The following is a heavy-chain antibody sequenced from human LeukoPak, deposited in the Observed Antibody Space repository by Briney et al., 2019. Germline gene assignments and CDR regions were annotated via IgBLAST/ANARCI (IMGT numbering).Heavy chain of an antibody. CDR1: GYTFTSYG. V-gene: IGHV1-18*01. J-gene: IGHJ5*02. CDR2: ISAYNGNT. CDR3: VRGPRQWDFRHYWFDP. Sequence: GASVKVSCKASGYTFTSYGISWVRQAPGQGLEWMGWISAYNGNTNYAQKLQGRVTMTTDTSTSTAYMELSSLRSADTAVYYCVRGPRQWDFRHYWFDPWGQGTLVTVSS. D-gene: IGHD1-26*01.